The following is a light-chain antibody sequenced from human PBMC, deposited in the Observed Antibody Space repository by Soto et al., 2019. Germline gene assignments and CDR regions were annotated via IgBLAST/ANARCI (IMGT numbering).Light chain of an antibody. CDR2: DVS. J-gene: IGLJ1*01. CDR1: SSDRGGYNY. Sequence: QSVLTQPASVSGSPGQSITISRTGTSSDRGGYNYVSWYQHHPGKAPKLLIYDVSNRPSGISNRFSGSKSDNTASLTISGLQPEDEADYYCSSYTTSNTRQIVFGTGTKVTVL. V-gene: IGLV2-14*03. CDR3: SSYTTSNTRQIV.